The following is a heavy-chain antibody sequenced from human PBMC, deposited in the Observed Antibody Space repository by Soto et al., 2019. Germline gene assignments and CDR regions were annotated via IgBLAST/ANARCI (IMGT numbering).Heavy chain of an antibody. CDR1: GFTFSTHW. J-gene: IGHJ3*02. V-gene: IGHV3-7*05. D-gene: IGHD4-17*01. CDR2: INEDGSAN. Sequence: PGGSLRLSCAASGFTFSTHWMSWVRQAPGKGLEWVAKINEDGSANSYVDSVKGRFTISRDNTKNSLFLQMNSLRAEDTAGYYCARGSLTTYGRAFDIWGQGTMVTVSS. CDR3: ARGSLTTYGRAFDI.